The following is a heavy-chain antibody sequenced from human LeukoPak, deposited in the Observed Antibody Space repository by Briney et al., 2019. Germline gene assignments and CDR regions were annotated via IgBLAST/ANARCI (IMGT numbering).Heavy chain of an antibody. V-gene: IGHV1-69*05. Sequence: ASVNVSCKASGGTLSDYPISWVRQAPGQGLEWMGGIIPLFGTAKYAQKFQGRVTITTDESTSAVYMELSSLRSEDTAVYYCARGGGRLTVTPLDYWGQGTLVTVSS. CDR1: GGTLSDYP. D-gene: IGHD4-11*01. CDR3: ARGGGRLTVTPLDY. CDR2: IIPLFGTA. J-gene: IGHJ4*02.